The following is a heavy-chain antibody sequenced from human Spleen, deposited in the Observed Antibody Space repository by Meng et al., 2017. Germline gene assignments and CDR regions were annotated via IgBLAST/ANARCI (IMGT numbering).Heavy chain of an antibody. Sequence: VPLAESVPGLVKPSQTLSLTCTVSGGSISSGGYYWSWIRQHPGKGLEWIGYIYYSGSPYYTPSLKNLVTISVDTSKNQFSLKLSSVTAADTAVYYCARGYYDSSGYYHYWYFDLWGRGTLVTVSS. CDR3: ARGYYDSSGYYHYWYFDL. V-gene: IGHV4-31*01. CDR1: GGSISSGGYY. CDR2: IYYSGSP. J-gene: IGHJ2*01. D-gene: IGHD3-22*01.